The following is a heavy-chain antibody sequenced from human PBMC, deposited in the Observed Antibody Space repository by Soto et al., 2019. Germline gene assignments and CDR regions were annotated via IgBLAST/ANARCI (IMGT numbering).Heavy chain of an antibody. CDR1: GYTFSNFA. D-gene: IGHD6-13*01. J-gene: IGHJ5*02. CDR2: INAGNWNT. Sequence: ASVKVSCKASGYTFSNFAMHWVRQAPGQRLEWMGWINAGNWNTKYSQKFQGRVTITRDTSASTAYMELRSLRSDDTAMYYCARVWIAPAVRWFDPWGQGTLVTVSS. CDR3: ARVWIAPAVRWFDP. V-gene: IGHV1-3*01.